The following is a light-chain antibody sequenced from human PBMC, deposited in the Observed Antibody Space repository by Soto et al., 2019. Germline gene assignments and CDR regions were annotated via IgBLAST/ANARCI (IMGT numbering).Light chain of an antibody. CDR3: QQYGGSPRT. CDR1: QSVGGTF. Sequence: EIGLTQSPGTLSSSPGEGATLSCRASQSVGGTFLAWYQQKGGQAPRLLIHGASNRATGIPDRFSGSGSGTDFTLTISRLEPEDFAVYYCQQYGGSPRTFGQGTKVEGK. J-gene: IGKJ1*01. CDR2: GAS. V-gene: IGKV3-20*01.